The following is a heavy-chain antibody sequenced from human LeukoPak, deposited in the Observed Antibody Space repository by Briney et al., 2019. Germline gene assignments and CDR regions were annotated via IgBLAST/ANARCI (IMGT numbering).Heavy chain of an antibody. CDR2: IYPSDSDT. J-gene: IGHJ3*01. V-gene: IGHV5-51*01. Sequence: HGESLKISCKGSGYIFPSYWIVWVRQMPGKGLEWLGSIYPSDSDTRYSPSFRGQVTISADKSVSTAYLQWSSLKASDTAMYYCARHFQGHAFDVWGQGRMVTVS. CDR1: GYIFPSYW. CDR3: ARHFQGHAFDV.